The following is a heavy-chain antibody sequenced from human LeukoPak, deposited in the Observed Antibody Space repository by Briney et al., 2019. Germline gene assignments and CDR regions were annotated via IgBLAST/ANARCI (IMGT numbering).Heavy chain of an antibody. D-gene: IGHD4-17*01. V-gene: IGHV4-34*01. J-gene: IGHJ4*02. CDR1: GGSFSGYY. Sequence: SETLSLTCAVYGGSFSGYYWSWIRQPPGKGLEWIGEINHSGSTNYNPSLKSRVTISVDTSKNQFSLKLSSVTAADTAVHYCARGGVTTVPFDYWGQGTLVTVSS. CDR2: INHSGST. CDR3: ARGGVTTVPFDY.